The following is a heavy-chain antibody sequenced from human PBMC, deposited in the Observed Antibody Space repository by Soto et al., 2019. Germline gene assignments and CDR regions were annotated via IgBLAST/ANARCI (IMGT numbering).Heavy chain of an antibody. Sequence: LXXTCVASTVTFSRTGVSWVGQSPGKVRGWVGRIKTKTDGGTTNYAAPMKGRFTISRDDSKNTLYRQMNSLKTEDTAVHYFTTDTKCSNGVCYPYYYCLGVWGQETTVTVS. CDR1: TVTFSRTG. CDR3: TTDTKCSNGVCYPYYYCLGV. V-gene: IGHV3-15*01. D-gene: IGHD2-8*01. J-gene: IGHJ6*02. CDR2: IKTKTDGGTT.